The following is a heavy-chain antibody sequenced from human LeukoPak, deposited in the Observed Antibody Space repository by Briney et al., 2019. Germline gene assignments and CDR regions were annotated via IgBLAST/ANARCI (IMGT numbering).Heavy chain of an antibody. CDR1: GGSISSSSYD. Sequence: SETLSLTCTVSGGSISSSSYDWGWIRQAPGKGLEWIGSIYYSGSTYYNPSLKSRVTISVDTSKNQFSLKLSSVTAADTAVYYCARDLVNYSDSSGYYSVAFDIWGQGTMVTVSS. D-gene: IGHD3-22*01. J-gene: IGHJ3*02. CDR3: ARDLVNYSDSSGYYSVAFDI. CDR2: IYYSGST. V-gene: IGHV4-39*07.